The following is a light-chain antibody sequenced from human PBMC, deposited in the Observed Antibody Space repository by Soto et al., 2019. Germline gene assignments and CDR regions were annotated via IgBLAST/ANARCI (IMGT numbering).Light chain of an antibody. V-gene: IGKV3D-20*02. Sequence: ESVLTQSPGTLSLSPGERATLSCRASRIFSSSYLAWYQQKRGQAPRLLIYAASRRATGVPDRFSGSGSGTDFTLTISSLEPEDFAVYYCQQRSNWPWTFGQGTKVDI. CDR1: RIFSSSY. CDR3: QQRSNWPWT. J-gene: IGKJ1*01. CDR2: AAS.